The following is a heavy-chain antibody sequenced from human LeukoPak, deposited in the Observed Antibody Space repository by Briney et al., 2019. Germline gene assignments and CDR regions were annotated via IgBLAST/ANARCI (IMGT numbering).Heavy chain of an antibody. CDR2: INPSGGST. Sequence: ASVKVSCKASGYTFTSYYMHWVRQAPGQGLEWMGIINPSGGSTSYAQKFQGRVTMTRDMSTSTVYMELSSLRSEDTAVYYCARGGPNGIVGGSDRSPFDYWGQGTLVTVSS. D-gene: IGHD1-26*01. CDR1: GYTFTSYY. CDR3: ARGGPNGIVGGSDRSPFDY. V-gene: IGHV1-46*01. J-gene: IGHJ4*02.